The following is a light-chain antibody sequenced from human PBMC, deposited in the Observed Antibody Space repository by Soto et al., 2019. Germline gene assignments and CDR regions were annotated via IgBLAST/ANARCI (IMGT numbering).Light chain of an antibody. J-gene: IGLJ2*01. CDR1: SSNIGSNT. V-gene: IGLV1-44*01. CDR2: SNN. Sequence: QSVLTQPPSASGTPGQRVTISCSGSSSNIGSNTVNWYQQFPGTAPKLLMYSNNQRPSGVPDRFSGSKSGTSASRAISGLQSDDEADYYCTGWDDSLSGPVFGGGTKLTVL. CDR3: TGWDDSLSGPV.